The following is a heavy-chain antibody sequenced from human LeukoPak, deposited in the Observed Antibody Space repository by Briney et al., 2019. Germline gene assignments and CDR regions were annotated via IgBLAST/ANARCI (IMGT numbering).Heavy chain of an antibody. Sequence: GGSLRLSCAASGFTVSSNYMSWVRQAPGKGREWVSVIYSGGSTYYADSVKGRFTISRHISKNTLCLLMNSLRAEDTAVYYCARGPQLLWFGGFDYWGQGTLVTVSS. CDR1: GFTVSSNY. D-gene: IGHD3-10*01. CDR2: IYSGGST. J-gene: IGHJ4*02. CDR3: ARGPQLLWFGGFDY. V-gene: IGHV3-53*01.